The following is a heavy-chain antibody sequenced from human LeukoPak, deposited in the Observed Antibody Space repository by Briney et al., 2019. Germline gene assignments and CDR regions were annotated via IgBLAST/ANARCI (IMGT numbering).Heavy chain of an antibody. J-gene: IGHJ2*01. Sequence: ASVKVSCKASGGTFSSYPISWVRQAPGQGLEWMGRIIPILGTANYAQKFQGRGTITTDESTSTAYMELSSLRSEDTDVYYCARVVYYDILTGYTNYWYFDLWGRGPLVTVSS. CDR1: GGTFSSYP. CDR3: ARVVYYDILTGYTNYWYFDL. D-gene: IGHD3-9*01. CDR2: IIPILGTA. V-gene: IGHV1-69*11.